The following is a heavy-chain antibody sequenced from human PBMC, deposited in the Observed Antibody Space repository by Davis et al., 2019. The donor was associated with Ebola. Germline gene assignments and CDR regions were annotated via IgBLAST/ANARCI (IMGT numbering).Heavy chain of an antibody. CDR2: VIPILNTA. D-gene: IGHD1-26*01. Sequence: AASVKVSCKASGITSNSYSINWVRQAPGQGLEWIGGVIPILNTAKTAQKFQGRVTITADKSTSTVYMELSRLRSEDTAVYYCAREGGSTSYFDYWGQGTLVTVSS. CDR3: AREGGSTSYFDY. V-gene: IGHV1-69*08. J-gene: IGHJ4*02. CDR1: GITSNSYS.